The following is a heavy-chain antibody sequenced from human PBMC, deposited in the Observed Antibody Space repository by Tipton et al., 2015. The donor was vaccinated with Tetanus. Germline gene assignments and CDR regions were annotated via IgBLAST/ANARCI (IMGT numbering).Heavy chain of an antibody. J-gene: IGHJ5*02. CDR3: ARKQAGCYGGCWFGP. D-gene: IGHD3-16*01. V-gene: IGHV3-11*01. CDR1: GFTFSAYY. CDR2: ISSSGKTV. Sequence: GSLRLSCAASGFTFSAYYMSWIRLAPGKGLEWVSYISSSGKTVHYADAVNGRFTISRDSAKNSLYLQMNSLRAVDTAVYYCARKQAGCYGGCWFGPWGQGTLVTVSS.